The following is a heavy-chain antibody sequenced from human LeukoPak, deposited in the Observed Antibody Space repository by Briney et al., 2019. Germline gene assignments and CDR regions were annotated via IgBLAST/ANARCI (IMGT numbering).Heavy chain of an antibody. CDR1: GFTFSSYS. D-gene: IGHD2-2*01. CDR2: ISSSSSYI. CDR3: ARDFQRYCSSTSCSTDY. J-gene: IGHJ4*02. Sequence: PGGSLRLSCAASGFTFSSYSMNWVRQAPGKGLEWVSSISSSSSYIYYADSVKGRFTISRDNAKNSLYLQMNSLRAEGTAVYYCARDFQRYCSSTSCSTDYWGQGTLATVSS. V-gene: IGHV3-21*01.